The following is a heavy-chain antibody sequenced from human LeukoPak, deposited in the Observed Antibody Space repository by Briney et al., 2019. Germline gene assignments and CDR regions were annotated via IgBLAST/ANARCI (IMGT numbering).Heavy chain of an antibody. Sequence: NPGGSLRLSCAASGFAFTDYYMSWIRQAPGKGLDWVSYISISGTTINYADSVKGRFTFSRDNAKNSLYLQMNCLRAEDTAVYYCARVPPPMVTRPPQWGQGTLVTVSS. J-gene: IGHJ4*02. D-gene: IGHD5-18*01. CDR2: ISISGTTI. V-gene: IGHV3-11*01. CDR1: GFAFTDYY. CDR3: ARVPPPMVTRPPQ.